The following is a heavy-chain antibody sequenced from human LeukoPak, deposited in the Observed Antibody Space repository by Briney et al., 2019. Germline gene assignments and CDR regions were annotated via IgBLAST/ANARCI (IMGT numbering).Heavy chain of an antibody. V-gene: IGHV4-39*07. D-gene: IGHD6-13*01. CDR1: GGSISSSSYY. CDR3: ASTYSSWDYMDV. CDR2: IYYSGST. Sequence: PSETLSLTCTVSGGSISSSSYYWGWLRQPPGKGPEWIGSIYYSGSTYYNPSLKSRVTISVDTSKNQFSLKLSSVTAADTAVYYCASTYSSWDYMDVWGKGTTVTVSS. J-gene: IGHJ6*03.